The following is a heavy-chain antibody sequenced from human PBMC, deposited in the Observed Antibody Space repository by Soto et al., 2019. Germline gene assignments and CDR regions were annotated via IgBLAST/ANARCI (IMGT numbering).Heavy chain of an antibody. CDR1: GGTFTKYA. J-gene: IGHJ3*01. CDR2: IVPLPGTT. CDR3: AGAVGGLGGSSVWPYYAFDV. Sequence: QVQLVQSGAAVRKPGSSVKFSCKASGGTFTKYAITWVRQAPRQGLEWMGGIVPLPGTTNYAQKFRGRVTISADASTRTAYLELSSLRAEDTAVYYCAGAVGGLGGSSVWPYYAFDVWGQGTMVIVSS. D-gene: IGHD3-22*01. V-gene: IGHV1-69*01.